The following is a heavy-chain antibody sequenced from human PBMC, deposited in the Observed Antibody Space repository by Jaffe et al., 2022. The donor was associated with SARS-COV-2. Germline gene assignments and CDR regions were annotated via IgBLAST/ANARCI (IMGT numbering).Heavy chain of an antibody. CDR2: IWYDGSNK. V-gene: IGHV3-33*01. D-gene: IGHD4-17*01. CDR1: GFTFSSYG. J-gene: IGHJ4*02. Sequence: QVQLVESGGGVVQPGRSLRLSCAASGFTFSSYGMHWVRQAPGKGLEWVAVIWYDGSNKYYADSVKGRFTISRDNSKNTLYLQMNSLRAEDTAVYYCASSRVPGDYAPYFDYWGQGTLVTVSS. CDR3: ASSRVPGDYAPYFDY.